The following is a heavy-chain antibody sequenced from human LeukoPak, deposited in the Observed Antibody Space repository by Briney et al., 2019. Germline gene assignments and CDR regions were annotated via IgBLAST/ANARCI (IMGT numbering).Heavy chain of an antibody. J-gene: IGHJ4*02. V-gene: IGHV3-74*01. Sequence: GGSLRLSCAASGFTFSSYWMHWVRQAPGKGLVWVSRINSDGSSTSYADSVKGRFTISRDNAKNTLYLQMNSLRAEDTAVYYCANLGSIAARTDYWGQGTLVTVSS. CDR3: ANLGSIAARTDY. CDR1: GFTFSSYW. D-gene: IGHD6-6*01. CDR2: INSDGSST.